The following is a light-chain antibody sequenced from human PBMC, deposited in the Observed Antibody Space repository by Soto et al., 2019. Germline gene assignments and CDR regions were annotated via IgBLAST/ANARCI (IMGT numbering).Light chain of an antibody. CDR2: DDN. V-gene: IGLV1-51*01. CDR1: SPNIGGNS. CDR3: GSWDSSLSAYV. J-gene: IGLJ1*01. Sequence: QSVMTQPPSVSAAPGQKVTISCSGSSPNIGGNSVSWYQQLPGTAPKLLIYDDNKPPSGIPDRFSGSKSGTSATLGITGFQTGDEADYYCGSWDSSLSAYVFGTGTKLTVL.